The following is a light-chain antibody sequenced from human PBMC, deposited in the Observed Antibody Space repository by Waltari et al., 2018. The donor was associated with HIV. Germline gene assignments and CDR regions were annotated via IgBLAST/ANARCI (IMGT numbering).Light chain of an antibody. Sequence: AIRMTQSPTPFSPSTGDRVTITCRATQGISSHLAWYQQKPGKAPKLLIYGASTWQSGVPSRFSGSGSGTDFTLTINCLQSEDFSTYCCRQYDTFPPTFDQGTKVEIK. CDR2: GAS. CDR3: RQYDTFPPT. J-gene: IGKJ1*01. CDR1: QGISSH. V-gene: IGKV1-8*01.